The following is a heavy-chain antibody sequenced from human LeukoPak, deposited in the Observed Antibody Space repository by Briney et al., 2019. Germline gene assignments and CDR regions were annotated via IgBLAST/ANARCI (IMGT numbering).Heavy chain of an antibody. CDR3: ARVPDIYCPSTSCVDY. D-gene: IGHD2-2*01. Sequence: GASVKVSCKASGYAFTGFYIHWVRQAPGQGLEWMGRLNPNSGGTIHAQKLQGRVTITRDTSISTAYMELSRLRSDDTAVYYCARVPDIYCPSTSCVDYWGQGTLVTVSS. V-gene: IGHV1-2*06. J-gene: IGHJ4*02. CDR2: LNPNSGGT. CDR1: GYAFTGFY.